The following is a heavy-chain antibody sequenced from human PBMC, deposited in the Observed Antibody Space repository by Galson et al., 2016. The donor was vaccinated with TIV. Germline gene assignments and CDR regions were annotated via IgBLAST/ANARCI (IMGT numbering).Heavy chain of an antibody. V-gene: IGHV3-33*01. D-gene: IGHD2-2*01. Sequence: SLRLSCAASGFIFSSYGMHWVRQAPGKGLEWVALISFDGTNKHYADSVKGRFTISRDNSKNTMYLQMNSLRVEDTAVYYCARVRFCSSTNCFNWFDSWGQGTLVTVSS. CDR3: ARVRFCSSTNCFNWFDS. CDR1: GFIFSSYG. CDR2: ISFDGTNK. J-gene: IGHJ5*01.